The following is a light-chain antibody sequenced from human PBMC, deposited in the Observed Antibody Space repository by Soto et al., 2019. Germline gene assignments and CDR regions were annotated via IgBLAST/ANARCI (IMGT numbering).Light chain of an antibody. CDR1: SSNIGAGYD. CDR3: GTWDSSLSAKV. Sequence: QSVLTQPPSVSGAPGQRVTISCTGSSSNIGAGYDVHWYQQLPGTAPKLLIYDNNKRPSGIPDRFSGSKSGTSATLGITGLQTGDEADYYCGTWDSSLSAKVFGGGTKVTVL. J-gene: IGLJ3*02. V-gene: IGLV1-51*01. CDR2: DNN.